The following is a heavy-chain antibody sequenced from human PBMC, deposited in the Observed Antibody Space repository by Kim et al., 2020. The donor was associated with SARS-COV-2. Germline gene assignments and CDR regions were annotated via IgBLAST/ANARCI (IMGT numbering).Heavy chain of an antibody. D-gene: IGHD2-8*01. CDR1: GGSISSSSYY. Sequence: SETLSLTCTVSGGSISSSSYYWGWIRQPPGKGLEWIGSIYYSGSTYYNPSLKSRVTISVDTSKNQFSLKLSSVTAADTAVYYCGRCRSAYYGMDVWGQGTTVTVSS. CDR2: IYYSGST. CDR3: GRCRSAYYGMDV. J-gene: IGHJ6*02. V-gene: IGHV4-39*01.